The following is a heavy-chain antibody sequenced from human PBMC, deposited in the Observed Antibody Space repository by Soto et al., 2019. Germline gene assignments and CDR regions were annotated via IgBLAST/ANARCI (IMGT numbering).Heavy chain of an antibody. J-gene: IGHJ6*02. Sequence: QVQLVESGGGVVQPGRSLRLSCAASGFTFNTFGMHWVRQAPGKGLEWVAVIWYDGGEKHYAASVKGRFTISRDNSKNTLFLQVNSLRAEDTAVYYCARDARIAVAYGMGVWGQGTTVTVSS. CDR1: GFTFNTFG. CDR3: ARDARIAVAYGMGV. D-gene: IGHD6-19*01. CDR2: IWYDGGEK. V-gene: IGHV3-33*01.